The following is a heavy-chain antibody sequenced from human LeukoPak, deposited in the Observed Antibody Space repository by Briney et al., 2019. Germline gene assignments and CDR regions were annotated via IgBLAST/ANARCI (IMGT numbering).Heavy chain of an antibody. V-gene: IGHV3-23*01. J-gene: IGHJ3*01. D-gene: IGHD4-17*01. CDR2: IRGSGGGT. CDR1: GFTFSNYA. CDR3: GRDPNGDYVGAFDF. Sequence: GGSLRLSCAASGFTFSNYAMTWVRLTPGKGLEWVSSIRGSGGGTSYADSVKGRFTMSRDNSKSTLYLQMNSLRAEDPALYYCGRDPNGDYVGAFDFWGQGTLVTVSS.